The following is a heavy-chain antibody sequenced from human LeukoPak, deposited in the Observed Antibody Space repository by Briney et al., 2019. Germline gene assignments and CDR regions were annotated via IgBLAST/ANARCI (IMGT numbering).Heavy chain of an antibody. CDR1: GFTFSSYS. Sequence: GGSLRLSCAASGFTFSSYSMNWVRQAPGKGLELVSSISSSSSYIYYADSVKGRFTISRDNAKNSLYLQMNSLRAEDTAVYYCARDRVYSYGGKAIDYWGQGTLVTVSS. J-gene: IGHJ4*02. D-gene: IGHD5-18*01. V-gene: IGHV3-21*01. CDR3: ARDRVYSYGGKAIDY. CDR2: ISSSSSYI.